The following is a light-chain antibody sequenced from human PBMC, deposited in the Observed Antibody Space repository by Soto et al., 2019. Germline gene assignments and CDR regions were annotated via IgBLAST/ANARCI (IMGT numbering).Light chain of an antibody. CDR1: QSVSSY. Sequence: IVLTQSPATLSLSPGERATLSCRASQSVSSYLAWYQQKPGQAPRLLIYDASNRATGIPARFSGSGSGTDFTLTISSLEPEEFAVYYCQQRSNWPPIFCFGPGTKADIK. V-gene: IGKV3-11*01. J-gene: IGKJ3*01. CDR2: DAS. CDR3: QQRSNWPPIFC.